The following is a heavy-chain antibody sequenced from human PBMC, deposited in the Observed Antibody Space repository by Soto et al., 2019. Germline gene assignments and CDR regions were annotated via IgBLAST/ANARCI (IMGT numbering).Heavy chain of an antibody. V-gene: IGHV4-30-4*02. CDR3: ARGVYFDWLLSSIIHNWFVP. Sequence: SETLSLTCNVSGVSISIEHYHWTWIRQSPGKDLEWIGYIHYTGSMQYNPSLRSRLTMSVDTSKNQFSLKLSSVTAADTAVYYCARGVYFDWLLSSIIHNWFVPWGQGTLVTVSS. J-gene: IGHJ5*02. D-gene: IGHD3-9*01. CDR1: GVSISIEHYH. CDR2: IHYTGSM.